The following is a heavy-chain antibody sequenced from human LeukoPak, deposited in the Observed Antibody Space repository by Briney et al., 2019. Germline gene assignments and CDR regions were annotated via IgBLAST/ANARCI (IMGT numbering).Heavy chain of an antibody. Sequence: SMKVSCKASGGTFSSYAISWVRQAPGQGLEWMGGIIPIFGTANYAQKFQGRVTITTDESTSTAYMELSSLRSEDTAVYYCAREFSSSSKFYPHFDYWGQGTLVTVSS. CDR1: GGTFSSYA. CDR3: AREFSSSSKFYPHFDY. V-gene: IGHV1-69*05. CDR2: IIPIFGTA. J-gene: IGHJ4*02. D-gene: IGHD6-6*01.